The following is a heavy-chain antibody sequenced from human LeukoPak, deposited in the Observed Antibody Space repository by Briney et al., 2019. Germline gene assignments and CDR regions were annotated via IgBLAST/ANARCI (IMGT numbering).Heavy chain of an antibody. CDR2: ISSNGVST. CDR3: VNGGYDFDY. D-gene: IGHD3-16*01. V-gene: IGHV3-64D*06. Sequence: PGGSLRLSCAASGFTFTSYAMHSVRQAPGKGLEYFSAISSNGVSTYYADSVKGRFTTSRDNSKNTLYLQMSSLRAEDTAVYYCVNGGYDFDYWGQGTLVSVSS. CDR1: GFTFTSYA. J-gene: IGHJ4*02.